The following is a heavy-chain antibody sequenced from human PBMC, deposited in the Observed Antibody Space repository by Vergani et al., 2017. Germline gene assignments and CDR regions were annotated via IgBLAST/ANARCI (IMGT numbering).Heavy chain of an antibody. CDR3: ARETFHFDSENYDDVFDS. CDR1: GGSITNNF. Sequence: QVQLQESGPGLVKPSETLSLTCTVSGGSITNNFWSWIRRPPGKGLEWIGYIHHIGPTNSKSSLWSGVSISIDTSKSSFSLRLGSVTTADTAMYYCARETFHFDSENYDDVFDSWGQGTMVIVSS. J-gene: IGHJ3*02. D-gene: IGHD3-16*01. CDR2: IHHIGPT. V-gene: IGHV4-59*01.